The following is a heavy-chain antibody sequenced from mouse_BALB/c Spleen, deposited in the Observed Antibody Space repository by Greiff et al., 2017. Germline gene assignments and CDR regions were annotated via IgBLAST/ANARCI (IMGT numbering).Heavy chain of an antibody. D-gene: IGHD1-2*01. J-gene: IGHJ4*01. V-gene: IGHV4-1*02. CDR2: INPDSSTI. CDR3: AREDTTATHYYYYAMDY. CDR1: GFDFSRYW. Sequence: EVQGVESGGGLVQPGGSLKLSCAASGFDFSRYWMSWVRQAPGKGLEWIGEINPDSSTINYTPSLKDKFIISRDNAKNTLYLQMSKVRSEDTALYYCAREDTTATHYYYYAMDYWGQGTSVTVAS.